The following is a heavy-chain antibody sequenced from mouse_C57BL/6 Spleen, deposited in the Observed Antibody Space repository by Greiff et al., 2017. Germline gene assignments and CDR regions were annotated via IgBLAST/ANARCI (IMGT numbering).Heavy chain of an antibody. CDR1: GFNIKDYY. J-gene: IGHJ4*01. CDR3: ARIISTVVARAMDY. CDR2: IDPEDGET. V-gene: IGHV14-2*01. Sequence: VQLQQSGAELVKPGASVKLSCTASGFNIKDYYMHWVKQRTEQGLEWIGRIDPEDGETKYAPKFQGKATITADTSSNRAYLQLISLTSEDTAVYYGARIISTVVARAMDYWGQGTSVTVSS. D-gene: IGHD1-1*01.